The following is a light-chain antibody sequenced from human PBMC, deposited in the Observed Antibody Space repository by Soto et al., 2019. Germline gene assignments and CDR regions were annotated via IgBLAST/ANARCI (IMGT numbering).Light chain of an antibody. CDR2: AAS. V-gene: IGKV1-9*01. CDR1: QGITSY. Sequence: DIQLTQSPSFLSASVGDRVTITCRASQGITSYLAWYQQKPGKAPKLLIYAASTLQSGVPSRFSGSGSGTECTLTISSLQPEDFATCYCQYLKRYLFTFVQLIKLEIK. CDR3: QYLKRYLFT. J-gene: IGKJ2*01.